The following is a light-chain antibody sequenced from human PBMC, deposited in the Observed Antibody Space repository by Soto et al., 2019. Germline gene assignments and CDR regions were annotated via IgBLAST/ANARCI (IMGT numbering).Light chain of an antibody. CDR1: QSMSTY. J-gene: IGKJ4*01. CDR3: QQIYNIPLT. CDR2: GAS. V-gene: IGKV1-39*01. Sequence: DIKMTQSPSSLSASVGDRVTITCRASQSMSTYLNWFQQKPGKAPKVLIYGASSLQSGVPSRFSGSGSGTDLTLTISSLQPEDVATYYCQQIYNIPLTFGGGTKVEIK.